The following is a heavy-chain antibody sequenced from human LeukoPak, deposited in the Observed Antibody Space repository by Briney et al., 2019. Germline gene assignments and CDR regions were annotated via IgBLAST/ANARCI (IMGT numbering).Heavy chain of an antibody. CDR1: GFAFSDYW. Sequence: GSLRLSCGASGFAFSDYWMNWVRQAPGKRLEWVANIKPDGSDTYYVDSVKGRFTISRDDAENSLYLQMNGLRAEDTAVYYCTRARPLDYGGPFDIWGRGTMVTVSS. CDR2: IKPDGSDT. J-gene: IGHJ3*02. V-gene: IGHV3-7*03. CDR3: TRARPLDYGGPFDI. D-gene: IGHD4-23*01.